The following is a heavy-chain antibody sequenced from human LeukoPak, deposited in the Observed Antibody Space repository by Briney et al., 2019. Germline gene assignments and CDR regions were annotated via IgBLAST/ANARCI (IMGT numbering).Heavy chain of an antibody. CDR2: LYSDGST. J-gene: IGHJ4*02. V-gene: IGHV3-66*01. CDR3: AKVPGYEIAVAGMDY. Sequence: PGGSLRLSCAASGFTVSSNYMSWVRQAPGKGVGWGSVLYSDGSTYYAASVKRRFTISRDTSKNTLYLQMNSLRAEDTAVYYCAKVPGYEIAVAGMDYWGQGTLVPVSS. D-gene: IGHD6-19*01. CDR1: GFTVSSNY.